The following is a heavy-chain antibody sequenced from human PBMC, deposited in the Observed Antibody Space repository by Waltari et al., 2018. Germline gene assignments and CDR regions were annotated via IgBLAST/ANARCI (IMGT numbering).Heavy chain of an antibody. J-gene: IGHJ4*02. Sequence: LQESGPGLVKPSETLSLTCTVSGGSISSHYWSWIRQPPGKGLEWIGYIYYSGSTNYNPSLKSRVTISVDTSKNQFSLKLSSVTAADTAVYYCARETYSSSWDLFDYWGQGTLVTVSS. CDR3: ARETYSSSWDLFDY. CDR2: IYYSGST. V-gene: IGHV4-59*11. CDR1: GGSISSHY. D-gene: IGHD6-13*01.